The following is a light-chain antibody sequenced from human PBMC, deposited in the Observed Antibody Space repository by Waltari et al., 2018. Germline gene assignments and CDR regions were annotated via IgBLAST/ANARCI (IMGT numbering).Light chain of an antibody. CDR1: VLAEKY. V-gene: IGLV3-27*01. J-gene: IGLJ2*01. CDR2: KDT. CDR3: HAAADNNWF. Sequence: YDLTQPSSVSVSPGQTATITCSGDVLAEKYVRWFQQKPGQAPTLILYKDTERPSGIPGRCSGSSSGSTVTLTIRGALLEDEADYHCHAAADNNWFFGGGTKLTVL.